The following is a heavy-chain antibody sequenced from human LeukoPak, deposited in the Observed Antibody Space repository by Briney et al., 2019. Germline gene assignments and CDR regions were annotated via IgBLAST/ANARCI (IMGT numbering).Heavy chain of an antibody. J-gene: IGHJ5*02. Sequence: RGSLRLSCAASGFTFSSYEMNWVRQAPGKGLEWVSYISSSGSTIYYADSVKGRFTISRDNAKNSLYLQMNSLRAEDTAVYYCARGRAKYCSSTSCYRGWYNWFDPWGQGTLVTVSS. CDR2: ISSSGSTI. V-gene: IGHV3-48*03. CDR1: GFTFSSYE. CDR3: ARGRAKYCSSTSCYRGWYNWFDP. D-gene: IGHD2-2*01.